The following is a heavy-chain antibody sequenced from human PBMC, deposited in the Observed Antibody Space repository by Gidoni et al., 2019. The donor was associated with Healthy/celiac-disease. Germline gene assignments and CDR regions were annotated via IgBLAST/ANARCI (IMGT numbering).Heavy chain of an antibody. Sequence: EVQLVESGGGLVKHGGSLRLSCAASGFTFSSYSMNWVRQAPGKGLEWVSSISSSSSYIYYADSVKVRFTISRDNAKNSLYLQMNSLRAAYTAVYYCARASIIAALWGQGPMVTVSS. V-gene: IGHV3-21*01. CDR3: ARASIIAAL. J-gene: IGHJ3*01. D-gene: IGHD6-6*01. CDR1: GFTFSSYS. CDR2: ISSSSSYI.